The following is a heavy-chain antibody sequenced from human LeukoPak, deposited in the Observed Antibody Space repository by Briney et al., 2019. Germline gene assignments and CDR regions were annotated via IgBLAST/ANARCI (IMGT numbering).Heavy chain of an antibody. CDR3: ARPASVHTNWFDP. CDR2: INPDSGGT. J-gene: IGHJ5*02. Sequence: GASVKVCCKASGYTFTGYYMHWVRQAPGQGLEWMGWINPDSGGTNYAQKFQGRVTMTRDTSISTAYMELSRLRSDDTAVYYCARPASVHTNWFDPWGQGTLVTVSS. CDR1: GYTFTGYY. V-gene: IGHV1-2*02.